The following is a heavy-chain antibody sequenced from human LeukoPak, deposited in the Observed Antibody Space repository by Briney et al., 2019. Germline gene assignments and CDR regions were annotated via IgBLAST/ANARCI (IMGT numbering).Heavy chain of an antibody. D-gene: IGHD3-22*01. CDR1: GGSISSYY. Sequence: PSETLSLTCTVSGGSISSYYWSWIRQPPGKGLEWIGSFYYSGSTYYNPALKSRLTISVDTSKNQFSLNLSSVTAADTAVYYCAKILSGWDPFDYWGQGTLVTVSS. J-gene: IGHJ4*02. CDR3: AKILSGWDPFDY. CDR2: FYYSGST. V-gene: IGHV4-39*07.